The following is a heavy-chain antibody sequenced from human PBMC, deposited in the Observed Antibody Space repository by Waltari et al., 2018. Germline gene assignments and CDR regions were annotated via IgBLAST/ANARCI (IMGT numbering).Heavy chain of an antibody. Sequence: QVQLQQWGAGLLKPSETLSLTCAGYVGSFSGYYWTWLRQPPGQGLEWLGEIIHSGRTNYTPSVKSRVTISVATSKNQFSLKLTSVTAADTAVYYCAGAPYDILTAYGIDYWGLGTPVTVSS. CDR2: IIHSGRT. V-gene: IGHV4-34*12. J-gene: IGHJ4*02. D-gene: IGHD3-9*01. CDR1: VGSFSGYY. CDR3: AGAPYDILTAYGIDY.